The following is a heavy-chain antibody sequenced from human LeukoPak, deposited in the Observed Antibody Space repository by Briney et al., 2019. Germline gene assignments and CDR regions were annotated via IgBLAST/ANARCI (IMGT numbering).Heavy chain of an antibody. CDR2: INHSGST. J-gene: IGHJ6*03. CDR1: GGSFRGYY. D-gene: IGHD2-15*01. CDR3: ARGGVVVQYYYYMDV. Sequence: SETLSLSCAVYGGSFRGYYWSWIRQPLGKGLEWIGEINHSGSTNYNPSLKSRVTISVDTSKNQFSLKLSSVTAADTAVYYCARGGVVVQYYYYMDVWGKGTTVTVSS. V-gene: IGHV4-34*01.